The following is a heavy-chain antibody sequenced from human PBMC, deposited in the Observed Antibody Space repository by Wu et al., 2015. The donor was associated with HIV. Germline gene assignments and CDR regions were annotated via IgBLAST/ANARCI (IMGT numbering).Heavy chain of an antibody. Sequence: QVQLVQSGAEVKKPGSSVKVSCKASGGTFSGYAISWVRQAPGQGLEWMGRIIPIFGTANYAQKFQGRVTITADESTSTAYMELSSLRSEDTAVYYCARGYKNFYDSSGFYYDYWGQGTLVTVSS. J-gene: IGHJ4*02. CDR3: ARGYKNFYDSSGFYYDY. CDR2: IIPIFGTA. D-gene: IGHD3-22*01. CDR1: GGTFSGYA. V-gene: IGHV1-69*13.